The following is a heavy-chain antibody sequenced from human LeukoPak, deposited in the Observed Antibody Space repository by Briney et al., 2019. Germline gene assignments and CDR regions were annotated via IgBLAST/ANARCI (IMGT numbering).Heavy chain of an antibody. Sequence: SETLSLTCTVSGGSVSSGNYYWSWLRQPPGTGLEWIGYIYYSGDTNYNPSLKGRVTISVDTSKNQVSLKLSSVTAADTAVYYCARDPSGYFNYWGQGTLVTVSS. CDR3: ARDPSGYFNY. J-gene: IGHJ4*02. CDR1: GGSVSSGNYY. CDR2: IYYSGDT. V-gene: IGHV4-61*01. D-gene: IGHD3-22*01.